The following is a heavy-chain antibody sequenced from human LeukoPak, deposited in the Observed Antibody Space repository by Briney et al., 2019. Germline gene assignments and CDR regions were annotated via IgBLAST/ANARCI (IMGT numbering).Heavy chain of an antibody. V-gene: IGHV3-23*01. CDR1: GFAFSSYA. CDR2: ISGDGGST. D-gene: IGHD1-26*01. Sequence: GSLRLSCAASGFAFSSYAMSWVRQAPGKGLEWVSAISGDGGSTFYADSVRGRFTISRDNSKNSLSLQMSSLRSEDTALYFCVRESERSGWFDHWGQGTLVTVSS. J-gene: IGHJ5*02. CDR3: VRESERSGWFDH.